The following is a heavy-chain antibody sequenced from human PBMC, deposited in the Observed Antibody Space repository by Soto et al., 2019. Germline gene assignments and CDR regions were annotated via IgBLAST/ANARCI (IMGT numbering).Heavy chain of an antibody. CDR2: ISYSGST. V-gene: IGHV4-59*01. D-gene: IGHD3-3*01. Sequence: SETLSLTCTVSGGSISDYYWSWIRQPPGKGLEWIGFISYSGSTSYNPSLKSRVTMAVDTSKRQFSLKLSSVTAADTAVYYCARGLDYDFWSGLNLYYYYGMDVWGQGTTVTVSS. CDR3: ARGLDYDFWSGLNLYYYYGMDV. CDR1: GGSISDYY. J-gene: IGHJ6*02.